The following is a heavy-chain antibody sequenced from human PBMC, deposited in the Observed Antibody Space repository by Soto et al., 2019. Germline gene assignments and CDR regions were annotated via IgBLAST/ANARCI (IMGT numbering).Heavy chain of an antibody. V-gene: IGHV2-5*02. CDR3: AHSSLHYKIWFDP. CDR1: GFALSSDGVG. J-gene: IGHJ5*02. Sequence: QITLKESGHTVVKPKQTLTLTCTFSGFALSSDGVGVGWIRQPPGKAPEWLAVIYWDADTRYSPSLKSRLTITNDTSKNQVVLTMTNMDPVDTATYYCAHSSLHYKIWFDPWGQGTLVTVSS. D-gene: IGHD4-4*01. CDR2: IYWDADT.